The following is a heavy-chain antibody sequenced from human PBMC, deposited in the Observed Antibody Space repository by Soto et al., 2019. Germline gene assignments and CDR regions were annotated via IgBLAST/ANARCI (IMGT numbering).Heavy chain of an antibody. D-gene: IGHD3-10*01. Sequence: SETLSLTCNVSGGSIDRSNYYWDWLRQPQGKGLEWIGTTYYNGNAYYNPSLKSRVSMSVDTSKNQFSLKLVSVTAADTAVYYCARHFVAVVIKGWGYWGQGTLVTVSS. V-gene: IGHV4-39*01. CDR3: ARHFVAVVIKGWGY. CDR2: TYYNGNA. J-gene: IGHJ4*02. CDR1: GGSIDRSNYY.